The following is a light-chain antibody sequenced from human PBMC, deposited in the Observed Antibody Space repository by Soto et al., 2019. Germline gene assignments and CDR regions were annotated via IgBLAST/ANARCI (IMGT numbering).Light chain of an antibody. Sequence: EIVLTQSPGTLSLSPGEGATLSCRASQSISSTFLAWYQHKPGQAPRVLIYGASRRAAGIPDRFSGSGSGTDFTLTISRLVPEDFAVYYCQQYESSWTFGQGTKVEVK. CDR3: QQYESSWT. CDR2: GAS. J-gene: IGKJ1*01. CDR1: QSISSTF. V-gene: IGKV3-20*01.